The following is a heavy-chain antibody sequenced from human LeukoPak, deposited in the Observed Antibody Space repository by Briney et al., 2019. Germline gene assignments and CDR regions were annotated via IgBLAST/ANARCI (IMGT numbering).Heavy chain of an antibody. V-gene: IGHV1-69*13. CDR2: IIPIFGTA. J-gene: IGHJ4*02. CDR3: ARDGSGYCGGDCYYFDY. Sequence: SVKVSCKASGYSFTSYGISWVRQAPGQGLEWMGGIIPIFGTANYAQKFQGRVTITADESTSTAYMELSSLRSEDTAVYYCARDGSGYCGGDCYYFDYWGQGTLVTVSS. CDR1: GYSFTSYG. D-gene: IGHD2-21*01.